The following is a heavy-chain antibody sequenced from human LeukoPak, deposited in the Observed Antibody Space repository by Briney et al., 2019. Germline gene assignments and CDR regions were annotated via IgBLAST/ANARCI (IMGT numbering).Heavy chain of an antibody. CDR3: ARDLGYGDSLNAFDI. J-gene: IGHJ3*02. V-gene: IGHV3-21*01. CDR1: GFTFSSYS. Sequence: GGSLRLSCAASGFTFSSYSMNWVRQAPGKGLEWVSSISSSSGYIYYADSVKGRFTISRDNAKNSLYLQMNSLRAEDTAVYYCARDLGYGDSLNAFDIWGQGTMVTVSS. D-gene: IGHD4-17*01. CDR2: ISSSSGYI.